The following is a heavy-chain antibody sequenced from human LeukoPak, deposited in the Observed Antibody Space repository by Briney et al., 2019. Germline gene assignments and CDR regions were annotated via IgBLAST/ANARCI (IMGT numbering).Heavy chain of an antibody. J-gene: IGHJ5*02. Sequence: ASVKVSCKASGYTFTGYYMHWVRQAPGRGLEWMGWINPNSGGTNYAQKFQGRVTMTRDTSISTAYMELSRLRSDDTAVYYCARYCSSTSCSIYNWFDPWGQGTLVTVSS. CDR3: ARYCSSTSCSIYNWFDP. CDR2: INPNSGGT. D-gene: IGHD2-2*01. CDR1: GYTFTGYY. V-gene: IGHV1-2*02.